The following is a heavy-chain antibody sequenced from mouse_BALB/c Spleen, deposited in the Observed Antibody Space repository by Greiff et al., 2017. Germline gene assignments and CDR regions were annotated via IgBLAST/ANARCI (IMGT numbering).Heavy chain of an antibody. V-gene: IGHV5-17*02. CDR1: GFTFSSFG. Sequence: EVQGVESGGGLVQPGGSRKLSCAASGFTFSSFGMHWVRQAPEKGLEWVAYISSGSSTIYYADTVKGRFTISRDNPKNTLFLQMTSLRSEDTAMYYCARDYGSSYYAMDYWGQGTSVTVSS. CDR2: ISSGSSTI. J-gene: IGHJ4*01. D-gene: IGHD1-1*01. CDR3: ARDYGSSYYAMDY.